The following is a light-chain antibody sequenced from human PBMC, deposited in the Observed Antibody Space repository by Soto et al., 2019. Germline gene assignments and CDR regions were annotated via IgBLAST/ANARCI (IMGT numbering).Light chain of an antibody. Sequence: QSALTQPRSVSGSPGQSVTISCTGTSSDVGGYNYVSWYQQHPGKAPKLMFYDVSKRPSGVPDRFSGSKSGNTASLTISGLQAEYDSDYYCCSYAGSYTFEVFGTGTKVTV. J-gene: IGLJ1*01. CDR2: DVS. CDR3: CSYAGSYTFEV. CDR1: SSDVGGYNY. V-gene: IGLV2-11*01.